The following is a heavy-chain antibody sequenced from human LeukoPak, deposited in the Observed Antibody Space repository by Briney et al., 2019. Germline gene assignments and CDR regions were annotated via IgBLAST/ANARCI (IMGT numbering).Heavy chain of an antibody. Sequence: GGSLRLSCAASGFTFSNYAMTWVRQAPGKGLGWVSTISGSGDNTYYADSVKGRFTISRDNSKNTLYLQMNSLRAEDTALYYCAKVFSSSWSIDYWGQGTLVTVSS. D-gene: IGHD6-13*01. CDR1: GFTFSNYA. CDR3: AKVFSSSWSIDY. J-gene: IGHJ4*02. V-gene: IGHV3-23*01. CDR2: ISGSGDNT.